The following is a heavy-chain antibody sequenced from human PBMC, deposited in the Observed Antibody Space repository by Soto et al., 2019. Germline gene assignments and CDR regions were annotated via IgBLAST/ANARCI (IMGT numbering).Heavy chain of an antibody. CDR2: ITYSGGST. CDR1: GFTFSSYA. V-gene: IGHV3-23*01. Sequence: PGGSLRLSCIASGFTFSSYAMNWVRQAPGKGLEWVSSITYSGGSTYYADSVKGRFTVSRDNSKNTLYLQMNSLRAEDTAVYYCAKDRAPYYYDSSGYHGSDAFDIWGQGTMVTVSS. J-gene: IGHJ3*02. D-gene: IGHD3-22*01. CDR3: AKDRAPYYYDSSGYHGSDAFDI.